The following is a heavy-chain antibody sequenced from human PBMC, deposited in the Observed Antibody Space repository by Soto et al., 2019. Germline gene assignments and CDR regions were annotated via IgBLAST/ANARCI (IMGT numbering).Heavy chain of an antibody. CDR3: ARDLGGWPDY. J-gene: IGHJ4*02. V-gene: IGHV1-69*13. D-gene: IGHD2-15*01. Sequence: SVKVSCKPSGGTFGNSAISWVRQAPGQGLEWMGGIIPIFPTPDYAQKFQGRATITAAEATSTASMELTSLRSEDTAVYYCARDLGGWPDYWGQGTLVTVSS. CDR1: GGTFGNSA. CDR2: IIPIFPTP.